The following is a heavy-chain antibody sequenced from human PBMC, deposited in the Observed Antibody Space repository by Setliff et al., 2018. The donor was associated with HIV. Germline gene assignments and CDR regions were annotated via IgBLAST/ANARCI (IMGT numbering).Heavy chain of an antibody. J-gene: IGHJ4*02. V-gene: IGHV1-18*04. CDR1: GYSFTAYQ. D-gene: IGHD2-21*02. CDR2: ISASNGDT. Sequence: ASVKVSCKTFGYSFTAYQMHWLRQAPGQGLEWMGWISASNGDTNYAQKFQGRVTMTTDTSTSTAYMELRSLRSDDTAVYYCARAGAEVTSHFDWWGQGTLVTSPQ. CDR3: ARAGAEVTSHFDW.